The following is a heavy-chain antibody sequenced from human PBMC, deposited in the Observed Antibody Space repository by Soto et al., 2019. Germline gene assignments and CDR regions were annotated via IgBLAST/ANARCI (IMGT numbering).Heavy chain of an antibody. V-gene: IGHV3-11*06. Sequence: GGSLRLSCAASGFTFSDYYMSWIRQAPGKGLEWVSYISSSSSYTNYADSVKGRFTISRDNAKNSLYLQMNSLRAEDTAVYYCARAENIVVVPAAMRGYYYYGMDVWGQGTTVTVS. CDR1: GFTFSDYY. J-gene: IGHJ6*02. D-gene: IGHD2-2*01. CDR2: ISSSSSYT. CDR3: ARAENIVVVPAAMRGYYYYGMDV.